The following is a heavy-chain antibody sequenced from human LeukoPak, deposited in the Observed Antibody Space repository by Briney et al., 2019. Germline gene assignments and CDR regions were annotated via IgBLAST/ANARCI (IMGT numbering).Heavy chain of an antibody. CDR2: ISSSGSTE. V-gene: IGHV3-48*03. CDR1: GFTFSNYE. J-gene: IGHJ4*02. CDR3: ARGGQPDY. Sequence: GGSLRLSCAGSGFTFSNYEMNWVRQAPGKGLEWVSFISSSGSTEYYADSVKGRFTISRDNAKNSLYLQMNSLRAEDTAVYYCARGGQPDYWGQGTLVTVSS. D-gene: IGHD3-16*01.